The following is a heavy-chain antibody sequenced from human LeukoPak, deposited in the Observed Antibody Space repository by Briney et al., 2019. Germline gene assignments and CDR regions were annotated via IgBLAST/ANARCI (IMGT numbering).Heavy chain of an antibody. CDR1: GYTFTSYA. D-gene: IGHD3-22*01. CDR2: INTNTGNP. V-gene: IGHV7-4-1*02. Sequence: ASVKVSCKASGYTFTSYAMNWVRQAPGQGLGWMGWINTNTGNPTYAQGFTGRFVFSLDTSVSTAYLQISSLKAEDTAVYYRAREGDSSGYDALVDYWGQGTLVTVSS. J-gene: IGHJ4*02. CDR3: AREGDSSGYDALVDY.